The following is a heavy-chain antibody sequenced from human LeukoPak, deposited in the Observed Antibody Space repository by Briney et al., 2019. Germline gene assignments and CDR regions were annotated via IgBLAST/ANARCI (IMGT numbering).Heavy chain of an antibody. CDR2: IKEDGSKG. V-gene: IGHV3-7*01. D-gene: IGHD5-12*01. CDR1: GFTFSTYW. Sequence: GSLRLSCAASGFTFSTYWMSWVRQAPGKGLEWVANIKEDGSKGYYGDSVKGRFTISRDNAKSSLFLQMNSLRAEDTAAYYCAKDAPGYGAYDDWGQGILVTVSS. CDR3: AKDAPGYGAYDD. J-gene: IGHJ4*02.